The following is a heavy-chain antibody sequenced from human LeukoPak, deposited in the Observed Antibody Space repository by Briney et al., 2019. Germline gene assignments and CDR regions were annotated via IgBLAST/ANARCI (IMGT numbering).Heavy chain of an antibody. V-gene: IGHV4-59*01. CDR3: ARGWDTGYGYYGMDV. CDR1: GGSISGYY. D-gene: IGHD5-18*01. CDR2: IYYSGTV. Sequence: SETLSLTCTVSGGSISGYYWSWIRQPPGKGLEWIGNIYYSGTVNYSPSLKSRVTISVATSNNQFSLNLLFVTAADSAVYYCARGWDTGYGYYGMDVWGQGTTVTVFS. J-gene: IGHJ6*02.